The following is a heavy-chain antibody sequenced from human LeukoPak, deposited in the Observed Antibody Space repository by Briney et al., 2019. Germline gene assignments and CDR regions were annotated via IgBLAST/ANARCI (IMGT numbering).Heavy chain of an antibody. CDR2: ISYDGSNK. V-gene: IGHV3-30*01. Sequence: PGRSLRLSCAASGFTFSSYAMHWVRQAPGKGLEWVAVISYDGSNKYYADSVKGRFTISRDNSKNTLYLQMNSLRAEDTAVYYCARAKVTGQLGIGGYFDYWGQGTLVTVSS. D-gene: IGHD7-27*01. CDR1: GFTFSSYA. J-gene: IGHJ4*02. CDR3: ARAKVTGQLGIGGYFDY.